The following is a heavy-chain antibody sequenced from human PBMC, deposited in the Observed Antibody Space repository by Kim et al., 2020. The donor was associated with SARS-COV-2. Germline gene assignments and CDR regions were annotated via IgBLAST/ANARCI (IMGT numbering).Heavy chain of an antibody. J-gene: IGHJ6*02. D-gene: IGHD2-15*01. Sequence: SETLSLTCTVSGGSISSGGYYWSWIRQHPGKGLEWIGYIYYSGSTYYNPSLKSRVTISVDTSKNQFSLKLSSVTAADTAVYYCARDRFEPYCSGGSCYMGYYYYGMDVWGQGTTVTVSS. V-gene: IGHV4-31*03. CDR1: GGSISSGGYY. CDR2: IYYSGST. CDR3: ARDRFEPYCSGGSCYMGYYYYGMDV.